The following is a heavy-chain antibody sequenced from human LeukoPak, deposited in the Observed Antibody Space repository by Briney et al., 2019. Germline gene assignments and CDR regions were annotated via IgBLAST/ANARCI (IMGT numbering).Heavy chain of an antibody. Sequence: ASVKVSCKASGYTFTGYYMHWVRQAPGQGLKWMGRINPNSGGTNYAQKFQGRVTMTRDTSISTAYMELSRLRSDDTAVYYCARVVGCSGGSCYSANDYWGQGTLVTVSS. V-gene: IGHV1-2*06. CDR3: ARVVGCSGGSCYSANDY. CDR2: INPNSGGT. CDR1: GYTFTGYY. D-gene: IGHD2-15*01. J-gene: IGHJ4*02.